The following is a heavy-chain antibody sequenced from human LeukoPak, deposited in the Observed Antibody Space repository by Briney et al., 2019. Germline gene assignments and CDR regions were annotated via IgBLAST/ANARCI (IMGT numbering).Heavy chain of an antibody. CDR1: GGSISSTTYY. J-gene: IGHJ5*02. CDR2: IYYSGIT. Sequence: SETLSLTCTVSGGSISSTTYYWGWTRQPPGKGLEWIGYIYYSGITYDNPSLKSRVTISVDTSKNQFSLKLSSVTAADTAVYYCARVRSEGATPWFDPWGQGTLVTVSS. V-gene: IGHV4-39*07. D-gene: IGHD1-26*01. CDR3: ARVRSEGATPWFDP.